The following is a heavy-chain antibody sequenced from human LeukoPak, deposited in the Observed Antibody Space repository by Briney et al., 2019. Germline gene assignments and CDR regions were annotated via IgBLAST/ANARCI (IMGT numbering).Heavy chain of an antibody. CDR1: GFTFSNSE. J-gene: IGHJ4*02. D-gene: IGHD6-6*01. V-gene: IGHV3-48*03. CDR2: ITTGGGTT. CDR3: ATVGRSSRPGY. Sequence: GGSLRLSCVASGFTFSNSEMNWVRQAPGKGLEWVSYITTGGGTTYYADSVEGRFTISRDNAKNSLYLQMSSLRAEDTATYYCATVGRSSRPGYWGQGALVTVSS.